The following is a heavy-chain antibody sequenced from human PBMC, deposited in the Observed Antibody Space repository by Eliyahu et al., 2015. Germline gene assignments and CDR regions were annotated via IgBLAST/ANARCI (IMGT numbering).Heavy chain of an antibody. CDR1: GGXINDXS. J-gene: IGHJ6*03. CDR3: ARGYRHITIFEIATGVYYMDV. Sequence: QVHLQQWGTGLMKPSETLSVTCAVXGGXINDXSWTWIRQPPGKGLEWIGEINHXGNTNXXPSLKSRVTMSVDTSKNQFSLTLQSVTAADTAVYYCARGYRHITIFEIATGVYYMDVWGQGTTVTVPS. V-gene: IGHV4-34*02. D-gene: IGHD3-3*01. CDR2: INHXGNT.